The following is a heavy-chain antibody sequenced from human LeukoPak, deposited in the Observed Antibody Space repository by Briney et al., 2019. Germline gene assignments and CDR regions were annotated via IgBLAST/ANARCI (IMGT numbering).Heavy chain of an antibody. D-gene: IGHD1-14*01. CDR1: GASISDYY. CDR2: LLYRGST. J-gene: IGHJ2*01. V-gene: IGHV4-59*01. CDR3: ARTGRRGYFDF. Sequence: SSETLSLTCNVSGASISDYYRSWVRQSPEKGLEWIVSLLYRGSTHYNPSLRSRVAISHDTSNNQFSLKLTSVTTADTAVYYCARTGRRGYFDFWGRGTLVTVSS.